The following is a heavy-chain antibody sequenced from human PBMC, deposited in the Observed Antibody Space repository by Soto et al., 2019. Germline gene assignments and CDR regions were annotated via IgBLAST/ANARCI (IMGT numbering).Heavy chain of an antibody. CDR1: GYTFTSYG. Sequence: QVQLVQSGAEVKKPGASVKVSCKASGYTFTSYGISWVRQAPGQGLEWMGWISAYNGNTNYAQKLQGRVTLTTDTPTSTAYMEQRSLRSDDTAVYYWTRDRGSVWYSNYRGQVTLVTASS. V-gene: IGHV1-18*04. J-gene: IGHJ4*02. CDR3: TRDRGSVWYSNY. D-gene: IGHD6-13*01. CDR2: ISAYNGNT.